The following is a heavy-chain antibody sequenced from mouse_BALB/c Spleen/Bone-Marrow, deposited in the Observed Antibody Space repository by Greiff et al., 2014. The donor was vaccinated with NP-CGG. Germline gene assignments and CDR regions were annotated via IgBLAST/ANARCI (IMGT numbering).Heavy chain of an antibody. D-gene: IGHD4-1*01. V-gene: IGHV2-9*02. J-gene: IGHJ2*01. CDR2: IWAGGST. Sequence: QGQLKQSRPGLVAPSPSLSITFPFSWVFLTSYGVHWGRPPPGKGLGWLGVIWAGGSTNYNSALMSRLSISKDNSKSQVFLKMNSLQTDDTAMYYCARDRTGSGFDYWGQGTTLTVSS. CDR3: ARDRTGSGFDY. CDR1: WVFLTSYG.